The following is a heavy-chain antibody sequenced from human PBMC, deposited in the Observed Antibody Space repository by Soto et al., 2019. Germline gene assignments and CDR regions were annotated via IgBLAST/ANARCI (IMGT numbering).Heavy chain of an antibody. V-gene: IGHV1-46*01. D-gene: IGHD1-26*01. CDR3: ARGSGSFDAFDI. CDR2: INPSGGST. J-gene: IGHJ3*02. Sequence: ASVKVSCKASGYTFTSYYMHWVRQAPGQGLEWMGIINPSGGSTNYAQKFQGRVTMTTDTSTSTAYMELRSLRSDDTAVYYCARGSGSFDAFDIWGQGTMVTVSS. CDR1: GYTFTSYY.